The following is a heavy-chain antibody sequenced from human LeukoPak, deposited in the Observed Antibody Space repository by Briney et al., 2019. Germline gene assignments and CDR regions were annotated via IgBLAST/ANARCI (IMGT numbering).Heavy chain of an antibody. D-gene: IGHD5-24*01. J-gene: IGHJ4*02. CDR2: INHSGST. CDR3: XXXPXPGMATVASPTDY. V-gene: IGHV4-34*01. CDR1: GGSFSGYY. Sequence: SETLSLTCAVFGGSFSGYYWNWIRQPPGKGLEWIGEINHSGSTNYNPSLKSRVTISVDTSKNQFSLKLSSVTAADTAVYYCXXXPXPGMATVASPTDYWGQGTLVTVSS.